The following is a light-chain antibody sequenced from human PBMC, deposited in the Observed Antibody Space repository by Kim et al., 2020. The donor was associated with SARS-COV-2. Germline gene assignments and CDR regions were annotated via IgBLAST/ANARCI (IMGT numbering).Light chain of an antibody. CDR2: ENS. V-gene: IGLV3-1*01. J-gene: IGLJ2*01. Sequence: SYELTQPPSVSVSPGQTASITCSGDKLGEKYACWYQQKPGQSPVLFMYENSDRPSGIPERFSGSNSGTTATLTISGTQAMDEADYYCQAWDSRTVVFGGGTQLTVL. CDR1: KLGEKY. CDR3: QAWDSRTVV.